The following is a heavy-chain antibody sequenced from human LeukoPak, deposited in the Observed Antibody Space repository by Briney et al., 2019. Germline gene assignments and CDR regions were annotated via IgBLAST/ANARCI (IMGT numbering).Heavy chain of an antibody. CDR1: GGSISSSNW. J-gene: IGHJ4*02. CDR2: IYHSGST. Sequence: PSETLSLTCAVSGGSISSSNWWSWVRQPPGKGLEWIGEIYHSGSTNYKPSLKSRVTISVDKSKNQFSLKLSSVTAADTAVYYCAAYHDSSGYRFDYWGQGTLVTVSS. CDR3: AAYHDSSGYRFDY. D-gene: IGHD3-22*01. V-gene: IGHV4-4*02.